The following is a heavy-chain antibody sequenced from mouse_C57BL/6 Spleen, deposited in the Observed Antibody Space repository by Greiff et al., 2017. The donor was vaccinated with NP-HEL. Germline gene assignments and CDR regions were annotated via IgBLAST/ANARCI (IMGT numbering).Heavy chain of an antibody. CDR3: ARQYYYGRSYEGYFDV. CDR2: INPSNGGT. J-gene: IGHJ1*03. D-gene: IGHD1-1*01. CDR1: GYTFTSYW. Sequence: QVQLQQPGTELVKPGASVKLSCKASGYTFTSYWMHWVKQRPGQGLEWIGNINPSNGGTNYNEKFKSKATLTVDKSSSTAYMQLSSLTSEDSAVYYCARQYYYGRSYEGYFDVWGTGTTVTVSS. V-gene: IGHV1-53*01.